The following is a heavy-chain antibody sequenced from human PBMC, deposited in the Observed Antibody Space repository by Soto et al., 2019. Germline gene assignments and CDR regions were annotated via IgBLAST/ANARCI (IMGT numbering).Heavy chain of an antibody. V-gene: IGHV5-51*01. CDR1: GYSFATYW. D-gene: IGHD6-13*01. CDR3: ARQYSSSWNYCYYGVDV. J-gene: IGHJ6*02. Sequence: LGESLKISCEGSGYSFATYWIGWVRQMPGKGLEWMGIIYPDDSDTRYSPSFQGQVTISADKSINTAYLQWSSLKASDSAIYYCARQYSSSWNYCYYGVDVWGQGTTVTVSS. CDR2: IYPDDSDT.